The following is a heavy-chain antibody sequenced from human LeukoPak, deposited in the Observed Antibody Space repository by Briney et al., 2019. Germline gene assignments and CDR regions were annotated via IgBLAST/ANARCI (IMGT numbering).Heavy chain of an antibody. CDR2: ISGSAINT. V-gene: IGHV3-23*01. CDR1: GFTFSSYW. D-gene: IGHD3-10*01. CDR3: AKDRVVRGVMGAFDI. J-gene: IGHJ3*02. Sequence: GGSLRLSCAASGFTFSSYWMSWVRQAPGKGLEWVSTISGSAINTYYADSVKGRFTISRDNSKNTLYLQMNSLRAEDTAIYYCAKDRVVRGVMGAFDIWGRGTMVTVSS.